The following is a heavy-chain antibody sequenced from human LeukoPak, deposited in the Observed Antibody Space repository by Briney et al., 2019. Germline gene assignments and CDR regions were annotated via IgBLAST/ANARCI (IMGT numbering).Heavy chain of an antibody. V-gene: IGHV4-4*07. CDR3: ARDLASNWFDP. CDR1: GDSLSRYY. Sequence: SETLSLTCTVSGDSLSRYYWNWIRQPVGRGLEWIGRVYMSGRTYFNPSLKSRVTMSVDTSKNQFSLNLTSVTAADTAVYYCARDLASNWFDPWGQGILVTVS. CDR2: VYMSGRT. J-gene: IGHJ5*02.